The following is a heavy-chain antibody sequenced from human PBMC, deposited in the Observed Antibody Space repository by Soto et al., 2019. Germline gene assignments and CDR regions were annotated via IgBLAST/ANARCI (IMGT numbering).Heavy chain of an antibody. CDR1: GFPLTNYW. CDR2: IDGVGTGT. V-gene: IGHV3-74*01. D-gene: IGHD3-3*01. CDR3: TTVFGY. J-gene: IGHJ1*01. Sequence: PGGSLRLSCAASGFPLTNYWMHWVRQVPGQGLVWFSRIDGVGTGTSYSDSVRGRFTISRDNAENTLYLQMNSLRAEDTAVYYCTTVFGYWGQGTPVTVSS.